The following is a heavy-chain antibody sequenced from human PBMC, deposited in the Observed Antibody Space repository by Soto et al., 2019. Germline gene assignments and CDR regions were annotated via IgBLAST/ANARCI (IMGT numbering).Heavy chain of an antibody. CDR2: INSDGSSR. CDR3: ARAETRLESCSSTNCLFDY. Sequence: EVQLVESGGGLIQPGGSLRLACAASGFTFSSHWMHWVRQAPGKGLVWVSRINSDGSSRVYAEAVKGRFTISRDNAKNTLYLQMDSLRADDTAVYYCARAETRLESCSSTNCLFDYWGQGTLVTVSS. D-gene: IGHD2-2*01. J-gene: IGHJ4*02. CDR1: GFTFSSHW. V-gene: IGHV3-74*01.